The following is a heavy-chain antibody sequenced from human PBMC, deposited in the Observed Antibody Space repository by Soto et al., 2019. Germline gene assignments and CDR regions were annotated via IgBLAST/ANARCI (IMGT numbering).Heavy chain of an antibody. CDR2: LWYDGTQK. Sequence: QVQLEESGGGVVQPGRALRLSCEASGFTFNTYSLHWFRQPPGKWLVLRAALWYDGTQKYYADSVKGRFIISRDNSKKTLYLEMNSLRAEDTAVYYWARAGGTTVTGLWNLDSWGQGTLVTVSS. V-gene: IGHV3-33*01. D-gene: IGHD4-17*01. J-gene: IGHJ4*02. CDR3: ARAGGTTVTGLWNLDS. CDR1: GFTFNTYS.